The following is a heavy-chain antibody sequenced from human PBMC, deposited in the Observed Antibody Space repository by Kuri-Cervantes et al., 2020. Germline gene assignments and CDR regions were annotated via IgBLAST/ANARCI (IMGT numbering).Heavy chain of an antibody. Sequence: GGSLRLSCAASGFTFSSYSMNWVRQAPGKGLEWVSSISSSSSYIYYADSVKGRFTISRDNAKNSLYLQMNSLRAEDTAVYYCARENDYSSGYDWDYYYYGMDVRGQGTTVTVSS. D-gene: IGHD5-12*01. J-gene: IGHJ6*02. V-gene: IGHV3-21*01. CDR2: ISSSSSYI. CDR1: GFTFSSYS. CDR3: ARENDYSSGYDWDYYYYGMDV.